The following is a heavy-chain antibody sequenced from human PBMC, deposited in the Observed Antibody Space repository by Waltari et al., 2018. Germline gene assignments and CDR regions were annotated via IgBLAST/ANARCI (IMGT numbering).Heavy chain of an antibody. CDR2: IYYSGCT. Sequence: QLQLQESGPGLVKPSETLSLTCTVSGGSISSSSYYWGWIRQPPGKGLEWIGSIYYSGCTYYNPSLKSRVTISVDTSKNQCSLKLSSVTAADTAVYYCARHQITMVRGVPGYASPWGQGTLVTVSS. J-gene: IGHJ5*02. V-gene: IGHV4-39*01. D-gene: IGHD3-10*01. CDR1: GGSISSSSYY. CDR3: ARHQITMVRGVPGYASP.